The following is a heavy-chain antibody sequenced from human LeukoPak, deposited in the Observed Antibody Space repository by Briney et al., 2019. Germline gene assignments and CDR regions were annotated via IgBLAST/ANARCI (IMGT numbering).Heavy chain of an antibody. D-gene: IGHD5-18*01. Sequence: GGSLRLSCAASGFTFSSYAMHWVRQAPGRGGEWVAVISYDGSNKYYADSVKGRFTISRDNSKNTLYLQMNSLRAEDTAVYYCARDLQLWAGDAFDIWGQGTMVTVSS. J-gene: IGHJ3*02. V-gene: IGHV3-30-3*01. CDR2: ISYDGSNK. CDR3: ARDLQLWAGDAFDI. CDR1: GFTFSSYA.